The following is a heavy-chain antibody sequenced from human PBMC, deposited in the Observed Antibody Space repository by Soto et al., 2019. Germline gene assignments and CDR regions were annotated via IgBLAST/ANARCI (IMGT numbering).Heavy chain of an antibody. Sequence: SETLSLTCTVSGGSISSYYWSWIRQPPGKGLEWIGYIYYSGSTNYNPSLKSRVTISVDTSKNQFSLKLSSVTAADTAVYYCARDSYCSGGSCYTDAFDIWGQGTMVT. D-gene: IGHD2-15*01. V-gene: IGHV4-59*01. J-gene: IGHJ3*02. CDR2: IYYSGST. CDR3: ARDSYCSGGSCYTDAFDI. CDR1: GGSISSYY.